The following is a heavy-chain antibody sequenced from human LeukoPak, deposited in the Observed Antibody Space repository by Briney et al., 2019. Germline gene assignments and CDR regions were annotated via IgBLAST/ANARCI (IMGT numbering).Heavy chain of an antibody. D-gene: IGHD3-10*01. J-gene: IGHJ3*02. Sequence: SETLSLTCTVSGGSISSYYWSWIRQPAGKGLECIGRIYTSGSTNYNPSLKSRVTMSVDTSKNQFSLKLSSVTAADTAVYYCARDPGYYGSGTIGAFDIWGQGTMVTVSS. CDR2: IYTSGST. CDR3: ARDPGYYGSGTIGAFDI. CDR1: GGSISSYY. V-gene: IGHV4-4*07.